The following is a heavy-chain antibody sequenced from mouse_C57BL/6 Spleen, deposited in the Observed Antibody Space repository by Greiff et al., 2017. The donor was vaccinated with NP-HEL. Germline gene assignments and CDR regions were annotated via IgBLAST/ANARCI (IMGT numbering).Heavy chain of an antibody. V-gene: IGHV5-17*01. Sequence: EVQGVESGGGLVKPGGSLKLSCAASGFTFSDYGMHWVRQAPEKGLEWVAYISSCSRTIYYADTVKGRFTISRDNAKNTLCLQRTSRRAEDTAMYYCAKAYYSNYEDAMDYWGQGTSVTVSS. CDR2: ISSCSRTI. CDR1: GFTFSDYG. CDR3: AKAYYSNYEDAMDY. J-gene: IGHJ4*01. D-gene: IGHD2-5*01.